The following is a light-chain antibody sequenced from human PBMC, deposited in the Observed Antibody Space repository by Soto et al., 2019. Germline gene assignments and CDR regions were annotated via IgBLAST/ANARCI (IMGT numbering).Light chain of an antibody. CDR1: QSISNW. CDR2: KAS. V-gene: IGKV1-5*03. CDR3: QQYVSYSRT. Sequence: DIQMTQSPSTLSASVGDRVTITCRASQSISNWLAWYQQKPGEAPKLLIYKASSLEGGVPSRFSGSGSGTEFTLTISCLQPDDFATYYCQQYVSYSRTFGQGTKVEIK. J-gene: IGKJ1*01.